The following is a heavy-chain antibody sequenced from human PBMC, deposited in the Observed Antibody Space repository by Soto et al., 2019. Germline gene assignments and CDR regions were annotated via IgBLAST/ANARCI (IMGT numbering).Heavy chain of an antibody. Sequence: QITLKESGPTLVKPTQPLTLTCTFSGFSLSTSGVGVNWIRQPPGKALEWLALIYWDDDKRYSPSLKSRLTISKDTSKTQVVLTMTNRDPVDTATYYCGHLMTTVTTTWGQGTLVTVSS. V-gene: IGHV2-5*02. J-gene: IGHJ5*02. D-gene: IGHD4-17*01. CDR3: GHLMTTVTTT. CDR1: GFSLSTSGVG. CDR2: IYWDDDK.